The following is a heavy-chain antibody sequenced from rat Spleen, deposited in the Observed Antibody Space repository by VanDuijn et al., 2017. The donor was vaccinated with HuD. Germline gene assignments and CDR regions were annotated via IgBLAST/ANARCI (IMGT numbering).Heavy chain of an antibody. CDR3: ARRHYGYTDYFDY. Sequence: EVQLVESGGGLVQPGRSLEVSCAASGFTFNNYDMAWVRQAPTKGLEWVASISPSGGGTYYRDSVKGRFTVSRENAKSTLSLQMDSLRSEDTATYYCARRHYGYTDYFDYWGQGVMVTVSS. CDR1: GFTFNNYD. CDR2: ISPSGGGT. D-gene: IGHD1-9*01. V-gene: IGHV5-25*01. J-gene: IGHJ2*01.